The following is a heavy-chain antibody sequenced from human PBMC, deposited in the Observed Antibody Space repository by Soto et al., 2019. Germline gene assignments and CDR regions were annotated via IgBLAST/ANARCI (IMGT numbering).Heavy chain of an antibody. V-gene: IGHV1-18*01. Sequence: QVQLVQSGAEVKKPGASVKVSCKASGYTFTSYGISWVRQAPGQGLEWMGWISAYNGNTNYAQKLQGRVTMTTDTSTKKGYMEAKRPRTDDTGRYFRAKGEPNGNHRGQGTLVTVSS. J-gene: IGHJ4*01. D-gene: IGHD1-1*01. CDR3: AKGEPNGNH. CDR2: ISAYNGNT. CDR1: GYTFTSYG.